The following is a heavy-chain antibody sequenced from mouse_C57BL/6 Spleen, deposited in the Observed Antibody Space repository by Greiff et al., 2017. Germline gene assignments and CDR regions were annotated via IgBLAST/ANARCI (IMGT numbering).Heavy chain of an antibody. D-gene: IGHD2-3*01. Sequence: EVKLEESGPGLVKPSQSLSLTCSVTGYSITSGYYWNWIRQFPGNKLEWMGYISYDGSNNYNPSLKNRISITRDTSKNQFFLKLNSVTTEDTATCDCARNGYYPYWYFDVWGTETTVTVSS. CDR3: ARNGYYPYWYFDV. CDR2: ISYDGSN. CDR1: GYSITSGYY. J-gene: IGHJ1*03. V-gene: IGHV3-6*01.